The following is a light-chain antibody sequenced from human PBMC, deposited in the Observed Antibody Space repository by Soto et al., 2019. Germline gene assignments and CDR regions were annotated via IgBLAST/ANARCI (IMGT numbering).Light chain of an antibody. CDR1: HSVSSIY. CDR3: QQYGSSPPYT. CDR2: GAS. J-gene: IGKJ2*01. Sequence: EIVLTQSPGTLSLSPGERATLSCRASHSVSSIYLAWYQQKPGQAPRLLIYGASSRATGIPDRFSGSGSGTDFTLTISRLEPEDFAVYYCQQYGSSPPYTVGQGTKLEIK. V-gene: IGKV3-20*01.